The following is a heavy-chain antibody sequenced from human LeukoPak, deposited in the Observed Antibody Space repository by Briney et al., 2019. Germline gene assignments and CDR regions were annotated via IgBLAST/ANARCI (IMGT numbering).Heavy chain of an antibody. CDR3: ARSKWELQAALASYAFDI. J-gene: IGHJ3*02. CDR1: GGSFSGYY. Sequence: SETLSLTWAVYGGSFSGYYWSWIRQPPGKGLEWIGEINHSGSTNYNPSLKSRVTISVDTSKNQFSLKLSSVTAADTAVYYCARSKWELQAALASYAFDIWGQGTMVTVSS. CDR2: INHSGST. D-gene: IGHD1-26*01. V-gene: IGHV4-34*01.